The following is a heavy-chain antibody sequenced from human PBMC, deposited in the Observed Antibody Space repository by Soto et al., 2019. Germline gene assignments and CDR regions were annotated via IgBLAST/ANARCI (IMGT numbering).Heavy chain of an antibody. CDR1: GLPHSNFA. J-gene: IGHJ4*02. D-gene: IGHD2-21*01. CDR2: IYGSGRGI. V-gene: IGHV3-23*05. Sequence: GGSLRLSCTASGLPHSNFAMMWVRQAPGKGLECVSGIYGSGRGIEYADSVKGRFTISRDNSKNTVYPQMTDLRADDTAVYYCAKDAVYNDGLWLMDHWGQGTQVTVSS. CDR3: AKDAVYNDGLWLMDH.